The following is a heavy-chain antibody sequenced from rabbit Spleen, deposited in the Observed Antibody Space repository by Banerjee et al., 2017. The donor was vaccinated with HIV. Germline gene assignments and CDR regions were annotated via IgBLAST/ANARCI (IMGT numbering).Heavy chain of an antibody. CDR2: IVPIFGVT. J-gene: IGHJ3*01. D-gene: IGHD2-1*01. V-gene: IGHV1S47*01. Sequence: QEQLVESGGGLVKPEGSLTLTCKASGFSFSDRDVMCWVRQAPGKGLEWIGYIVPIFGVTYYANWVNGRFTISSHNAQNTLYLQLNSLTAADTATYFCARGSATMTLVITGYYLSLWGQGTLVTVS. CDR3: ARGSATMTLVITGYYLSL. CDR1: GFSFSDRDV.